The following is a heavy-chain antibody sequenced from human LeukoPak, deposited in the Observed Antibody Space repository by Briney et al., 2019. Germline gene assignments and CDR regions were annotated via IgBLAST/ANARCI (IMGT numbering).Heavy chain of an antibody. CDR3: AKRWGGWDCGGDCYYDY. Sequence: GGSLRLSCAASGFTFSSYAMSWVRQAPGEGLEWVSAISGSGGSTYYADSVKGRFTISRDNSKNTLYLQVNSLRAEDTAVYYCAKRWGGWDCGGDCYYDYWGQGALVTVSS. D-gene: IGHD2-21*02. CDR1: GFTFSSYA. V-gene: IGHV3-23*01. J-gene: IGHJ4*02. CDR2: ISGSGGST.